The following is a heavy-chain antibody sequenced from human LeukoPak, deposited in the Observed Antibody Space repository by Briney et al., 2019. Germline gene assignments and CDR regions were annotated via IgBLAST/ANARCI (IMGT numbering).Heavy chain of an antibody. Sequence: SETLSLTCPVSCGSITSNSYYWGWIRQPPGKGLEWIAIISYSGNTYYNPSLKSRVTISLDTSNNQFSLKLSSVTAADTAVYYCARSTRRYGSPDYFDYWGQGTLATVSS. J-gene: IGHJ4*02. CDR2: ISYSGNT. D-gene: IGHD3-10*01. V-gene: IGHV4-39*01. CDR3: ARSTRRYGSPDYFDY. CDR1: CGSITSNSYY.